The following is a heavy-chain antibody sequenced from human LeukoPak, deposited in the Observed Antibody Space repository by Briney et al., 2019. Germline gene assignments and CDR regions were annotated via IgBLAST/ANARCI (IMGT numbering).Heavy chain of an antibody. D-gene: IGHD2-2*01. CDR2: IKSKTDGGTT. CDR1: GFTFSNAW. J-gene: IGHJ4*02. Sequence: GGSLRLSCAASGFTFSNAWMSWVRQAPGKGLEWVGRIKSKTDGGTTDYAAPVKGRFTISRDNAKKSLYLQMNSLRAEDTAVYYCAREGCSSTSCYDYWGQGTLVIVSS. CDR3: AREGCSSTSCYDY. V-gene: IGHV3-15*01.